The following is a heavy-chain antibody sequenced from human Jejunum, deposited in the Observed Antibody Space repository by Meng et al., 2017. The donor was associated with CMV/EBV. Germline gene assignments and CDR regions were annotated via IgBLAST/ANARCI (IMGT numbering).Heavy chain of an antibody. CDR1: TLSAYY. CDR2: ISYSGSTI. Sequence: TLSAYYMGWIRKDPGKGLEWVSHISYSGSTIYYADSVKGRFTISRDNARNSLYLQMNSLRAEDTAVYYCARMGDSSSPLGFALDYWGQGTLVTVSS. D-gene: IGHD6-6*01. V-gene: IGHV3-11*01. CDR3: ARMGDSSSPLGFALDY. J-gene: IGHJ4*02.